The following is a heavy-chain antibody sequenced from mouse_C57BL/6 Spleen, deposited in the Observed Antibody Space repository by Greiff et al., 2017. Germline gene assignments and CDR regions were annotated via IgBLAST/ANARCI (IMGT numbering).Heavy chain of an antibody. CDR2: IDPEYGET. D-gene: IGHD2-1*01. V-gene: IGHV14-2*01. J-gene: IGHJ4*01. CDR1: GFNIKDYY. CDR3: ARVSYGNYNYYAMDY. Sequence: VQLKESGAELVKPGASVKLSCTASGFNIKDYYMHWVKQRTEQGLEWIGRIDPEYGETKYAPKFQGTATITADPSSNTAYLQLRSLTSEDTSVYYCARVSYGNYNYYAMDYWGQGTSVTVSS.